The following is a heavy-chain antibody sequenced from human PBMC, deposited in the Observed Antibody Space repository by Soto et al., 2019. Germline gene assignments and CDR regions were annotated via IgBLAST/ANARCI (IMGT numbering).Heavy chain of an antibody. Sequence: GGSLRLSGEASGFIFTNFWIHWVRQVPGKGLVWVSRIDTSGSSTSYADSVKGRFTISRDNAKNTVSLQMNSLRAEDTGVYYCAKDSWYFDLWSQGFLVAVSS. D-gene: IGHD6-13*01. CDR2: IDTSGSST. V-gene: IGHV3-74*01. CDR3: AKDSWYFDL. J-gene: IGHJ4*02. CDR1: GFIFTNFW.